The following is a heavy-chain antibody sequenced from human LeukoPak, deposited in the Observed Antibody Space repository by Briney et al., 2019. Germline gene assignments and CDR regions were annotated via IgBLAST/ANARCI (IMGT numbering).Heavy chain of an antibody. Sequence: SETLSLTCAVYGGSFSGYYWSWIRQPPGKGLEWIGEINHSGSTNYNPSLKSRVTISVDTSKNQFSLKLSSVTAADTAVYYCARGMNFGVVIPRAFDIWGQGTMVTVSS. CDR2: INHSGST. J-gene: IGHJ3*02. CDR1: GGSFSGYY. V-gene: IGHV4-34*01. CDR3: ARGMNFGVVIPRAFDI. D-gene: IGHD3-3*01.